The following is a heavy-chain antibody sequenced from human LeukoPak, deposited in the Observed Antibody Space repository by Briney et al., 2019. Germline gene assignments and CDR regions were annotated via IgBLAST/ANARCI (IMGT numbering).Heavy chain of an antibody. V-gene: IGHV3-20*04. Sequence: GGSLRLSCAASGFTFDDYGMSWVRQAPGKGLEWVSGINWNGGSTGYADSVKGRFTISRDNAKNSLYLQMNSLRAEDTALYYCARVPPTYYYDSSGYYYNLLGAFDIWGQGTMVTVSS. J-gene: IGHJ3*02. CDR3: ARVPPTYYYDSSGYYYNLLGAFDI. CDR2: INWNGGST. D-gene: IGHD3-22*01. CDR1: GFTFDDYG.